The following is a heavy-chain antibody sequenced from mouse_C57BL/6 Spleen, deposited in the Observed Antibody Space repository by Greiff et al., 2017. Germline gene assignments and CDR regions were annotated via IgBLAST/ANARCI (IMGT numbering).Heavy chain of an antibody. D-gene: IGHD2-1*01. CDR1: GYTFTSYW. CDR2: IDPASGGT. CDR3: ARSQTTGGDYDMDY. J-gene: IGHJ4*01. Sequence: QVQLQQPGAELVKPGASVKLSCKASGYTFTSYWMHWVKQRPGRGLEWIGRIDPASGGTKYNEKFQSKATLTVDKPASTAYMQLSSLTSEDSAVYNCARSQTTGGDYDMDYWGQGTSVTVSS. V-gene: IGHV1-72*01.